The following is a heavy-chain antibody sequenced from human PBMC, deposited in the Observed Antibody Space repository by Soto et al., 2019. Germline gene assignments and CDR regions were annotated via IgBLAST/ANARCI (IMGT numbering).Heavy chain of an antibody. J-gene: IGHJ6*03. V-gene: IGHV3-7*01. CDR3: ATYSGWALPMDV. D-gene: IGHD6-19*01. CDR1: GFALSNYW. CDR2: INNYRGEI. Sequence: EVQLVESGGGLVQPGGSLRLSCVASGFALSNYWMTWVRQTPGEGLQWVASINNYRGEIHYLGSVESRFTISRENAKKSVFLDMISLRAEDTGVYYCATYSGWALPMDVWGKGTTVTVSS.